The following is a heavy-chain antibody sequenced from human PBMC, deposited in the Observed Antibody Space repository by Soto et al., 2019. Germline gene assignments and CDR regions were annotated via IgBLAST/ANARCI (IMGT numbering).Heavy chain of an antibody. V-gene: IGHV3-11*01. J-gene: IGHJ4*02. CDR2: ISGSTTGI. Sequence: QVQLVESGGGLVKPGGSLRLSCAASGFTFRDYYMAWIRQAPGKGLEWISYISGSTTGIYYVDSVKGRFTISRDNAETTLYLQLSGLRAEDTAVYYCARVAAVGIYYFDYWGQGTLVTVSS. CDR1: GFTFRDYY. D-gene: IGHD6-13*01. CDR3: ARVAAVGIYYFDY.